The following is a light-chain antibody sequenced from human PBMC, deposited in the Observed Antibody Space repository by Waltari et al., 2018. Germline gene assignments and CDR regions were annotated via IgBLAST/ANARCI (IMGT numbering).Light chain of an antibody. V-gene: IGLV2-14*03. Sequence: QSALTQPASVSGSPGQSITISCTGTSSDVGGHNYVSWYQQHPGKAPRLMLYDVITRPSGVSTRFSGSKSGNTASLTISGLQAEDEAEYYCSSYTSTSTRYLFGTGTKVTVL. J-gene: IGLJ1*01. CDR3: SSYTSTSTRYL. CDR2: DVI. CDR1: SSDVGGHNY.